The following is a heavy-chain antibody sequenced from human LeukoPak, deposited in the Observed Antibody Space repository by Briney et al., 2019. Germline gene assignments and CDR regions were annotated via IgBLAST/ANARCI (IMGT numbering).Heavy chain of an antibody. V-gene: IGHV1-69*13. CDR2: IIPIFGTA. J-gene: IGHJ4*02. CDR1: GGTFNSYA. CDR3: ASVLYCGADCYSGRYFFDY. Sequence: SVKVSCKASGGTFNSYAISWVRQAPGQGLEWMGGIIPIFGTANYAQKFQGRVTITADESTSTAYMELSSLRSEDTAVYYCASVLYCGADCYSGRYFFDYWGQGTLVTVSS. D-gene: IGHD2-21*02.